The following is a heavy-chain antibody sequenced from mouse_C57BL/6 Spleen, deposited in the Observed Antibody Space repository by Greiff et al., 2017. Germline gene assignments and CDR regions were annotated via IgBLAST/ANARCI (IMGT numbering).Heavy chain of an antibody. CDR2: IDPSDSYT. Sequence: VQLQQPGAELVKPGASVKLSCTASGYTFTSYWIQWVKQRPGQGLEWIGEIDPSDSYTNYNQKFKGKATLTVDTSTSTAYMQLSSLTSEDSAVYYCARSGDYDGDWYFDVWGTGTTVTVSS. D-gene: IGHD2-4*01. CDR3: ARSGDYDGDWYFDV. V-gene: IGHV1-50*01. J-gene: IGHJ1*03. CDR1: GYTFTSYW.